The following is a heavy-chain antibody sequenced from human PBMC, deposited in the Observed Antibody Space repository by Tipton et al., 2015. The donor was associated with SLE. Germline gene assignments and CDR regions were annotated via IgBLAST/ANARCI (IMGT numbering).Heavy chain of an antibody. CDR3: ARDGGWYFDL. D-gene: IGHD3-10*01. Sequence: SLRLSCAVSGGSISSSNWWSWVRQPPGKGLEWIGEIYHSGSTNYNPSLKSRVTISVDTSKNQFSLKLSSVTAADTAVYYCARDGGWYFDLWGRGTLVTVSS. CDR1: GGSISSSNW. J-gene: IGHJ2*01. V-gene: IGHV4-4*02. CDR2: IYHSGST.